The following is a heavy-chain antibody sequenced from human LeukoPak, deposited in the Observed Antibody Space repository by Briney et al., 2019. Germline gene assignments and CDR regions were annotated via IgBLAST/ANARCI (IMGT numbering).Heavy chain of an antibody. J-gene: IGHJ3*01. D-gene: IGHD4-17*01. CDR1: GFTFSSYG. V-gene: IGHV3-30*18. CDR3: AKDITTQTTDDGVDV. Sequence: GGSLRLSCAASGFTFSSYGMHWVRQAPGKGLEWVAVISYDGGSKYYADSVKGRFTISRDNSENTLSLQMNSLRPEDTAMYYCAKDITTQTTDDGVDVRGQGTMVTVSS. CDR2: ISYDGGSK.